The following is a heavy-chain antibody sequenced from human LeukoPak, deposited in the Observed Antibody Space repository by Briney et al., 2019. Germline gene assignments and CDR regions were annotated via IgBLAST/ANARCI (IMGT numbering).Heavy chain of an antibody. Sequence: PGGSLRLSCAASGFTFSSYAMSWVRQAPGKGLEWVSAISGSGGSTYYADSVKGRFTISRDNSKNTLHLQMNSLRAEDTAVYYCAKSGSSSWYPYYFDYWGQGTLVTVSS. CDR3: AKSGSSSWYPYYFDY. CDR1: GFTFSSYA. D-gene: IGHD6-13*01. J-gene: IGHJ4*02. CDR2: ISGSGGST. V-gene: IGHV3-23*01.